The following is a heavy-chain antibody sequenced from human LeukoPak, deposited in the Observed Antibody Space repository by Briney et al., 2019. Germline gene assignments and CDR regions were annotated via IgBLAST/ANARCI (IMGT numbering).Heavy chain of an antibody. CDR1: GFIVSSNY. D-gene: IGHD2-21*02. Sequence: GGSLRLSCAASGFIVSSNYLSWVRQAPGKGLEWVSSIYAGGSTYYADSVKGRFIISRDNSKNTVYLPMNSLRVKDTAVYYCARSMVTPYHFDYWGQGTLVTVSS. V-gene: IGHV3-53*01. CDR2: IYAGGST. J-gene: IGHJ4*02. CDR3: ARSMVTPYHFDY.